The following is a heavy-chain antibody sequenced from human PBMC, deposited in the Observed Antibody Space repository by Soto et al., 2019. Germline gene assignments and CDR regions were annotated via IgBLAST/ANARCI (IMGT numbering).Heavy chain of an antibody. CDR1: GGSISSYY. CDR2: IYYSGST. D-gene: IGHD2-21*02. V-gene: IGHV4-59*01. Sequence: PSETLSLTCTVSGGSISSYYWSWIRQPPGKGLEWIGYIYYSGSTNYNPSLKSRVTISVDTSKNQFSLKLSSVTAADTAVYYCARGAPACGGDCYTGWFDPWGQGTLVTVSS. J-gene: IGHJ5*02. CDR3: ARGAPACGGDCYTGWFDP.